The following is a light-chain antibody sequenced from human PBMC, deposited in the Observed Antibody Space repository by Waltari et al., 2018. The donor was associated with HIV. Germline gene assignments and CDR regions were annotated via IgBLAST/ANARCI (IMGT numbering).Light chain of an antibody. CDR2: DIS. Sequence: ETVMTQSPATLSVSPGEGVTLSCRASQSLTTQLAWYQQKPGQPPGLLIYDISMRATGIPVRFSGSGSGTDFTLAITSLQSEDFAVYYCQQYGSWPLTFGGGTKVEIK. CDR3: QQYGSWPLT. J-gene: IGKJ4*01. V-gene: IGKV3-15*01. CDR1: QSLTTQ.